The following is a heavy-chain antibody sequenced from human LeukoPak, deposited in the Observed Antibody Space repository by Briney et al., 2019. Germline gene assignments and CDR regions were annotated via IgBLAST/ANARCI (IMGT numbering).Heavy chain of an antibody. J-gene: IGHJ3*02. D-gene: IGHD3-16*01. Sequence: GGSLRLSCAASGFTFSSYSMNWVRQAPGKGLEWVSSISGSSSYIYYADSVKRRFTIYRHNAKHSLYLQMHRLRAEDTAVYFCARVPAGLIGMKDAFDICGEGRMVTVSS. CDR3: ARVPAGLIGMKDAFDI. CDR1: GFTFSSYS. V-gene: IGHV3-21*01. CDR2: ISGSSSYI.